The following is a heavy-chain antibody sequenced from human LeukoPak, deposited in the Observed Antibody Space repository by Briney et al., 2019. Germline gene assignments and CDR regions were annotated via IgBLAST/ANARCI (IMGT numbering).Heavy chain of an antibody. V-gene: IGHV4-34*01. D-gene: IGHD3-16*02. CDR2: IDHSGST. J-gene: IGHJ4*02. CDR3: ARQNLNSSLYSFDY. CDR1: GASFSSYY. Sequence: SETLSLTCAVYGASFSSYYWSWIRQPPGKGLEWIGEIDHSGSTNCNPSLKSRVAISVDTSKNQFSLKLTSVTAADTAVYYCARQNLNSSLYSFDYWGQGTLVTVSS.